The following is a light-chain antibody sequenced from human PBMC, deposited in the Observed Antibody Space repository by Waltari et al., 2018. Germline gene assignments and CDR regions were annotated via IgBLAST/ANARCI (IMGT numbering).Light chain of an antibody. CDR2: KAS. CDR3: HQCNTYST. Sequence: DIQMTQSPSTLSASVGDPVTIPCRASQGIGIWLAWYQQHPGRAPKLLIYKASILQTGIPSRFSGSGSGTEFTLTIANLQPDDFATYFCHQCNTYSTFGQGTKVEIK. CDR1: QGIGIW. J-gene: IGKJ1*01. V-gene: IGKV1-5*03.